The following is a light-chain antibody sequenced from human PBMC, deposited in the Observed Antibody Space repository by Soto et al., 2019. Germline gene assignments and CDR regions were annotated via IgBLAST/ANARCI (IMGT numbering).Light chain of an antibody. CDR1: QNIIKY. V-gene: IGKV1-39*01. J-gene: IGKJ5*01. Sequence: DIQTTQSPSSLSASVGDRVTITCRASQNIIKYLNWYQQKPGKAPQLLIYVASRLESGVPSRFSGSGSGTDFTLTISSLKYEDFATYDRQQSYNATITFGQGTRLEI. CDR2: VAS. CDR3: QQSYNATIT.